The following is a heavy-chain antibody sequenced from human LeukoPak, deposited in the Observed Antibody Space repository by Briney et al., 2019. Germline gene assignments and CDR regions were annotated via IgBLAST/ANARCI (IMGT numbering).Heavy chain of an antibody. CDR2: IYHSGST. Sequence: SETLSLTCTVSGYSISSGYYWGWIRQPPGKGLEWIGSIYHSGSTYYNPSLKSRVTISVDTSKNQFSLKLSSVTAADTAVYYCARVSPGYYDILTGYYTAYYYYMDVWGKGTTVTVSS. V-gene: IGHV4-38-2*02. CDR3: ARVSPGYYDILTGYYTAYYYYMDV. J-gene: IGHJ6*03. D-gene: IGHD3-9*01. CDR1: GYSISSGYY.